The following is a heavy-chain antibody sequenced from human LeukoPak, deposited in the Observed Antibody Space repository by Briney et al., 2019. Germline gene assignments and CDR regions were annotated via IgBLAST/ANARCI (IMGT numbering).Heavy chain of an antibody. CDR2: INSDGSTT. J-gene: IGHJ4*02. V-gene: IGHV3-74*01. CDR1: GFTFSNYW. CDR3: VRGIVTEDH. Sequence: PGGSLGLSCAASGFTFSNYWMHWVRQVPGKGLVWVSRINSDGSTTNYADSVKGRFSISRDNAKNTLHLQMHSLRAEDTAVYYCVRGIVTEDHWGQGTLVTVSS. D-gene: IGHD2/OR15-2a*01.